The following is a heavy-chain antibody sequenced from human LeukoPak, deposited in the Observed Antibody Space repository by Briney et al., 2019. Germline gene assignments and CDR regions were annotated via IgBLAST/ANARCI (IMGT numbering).Heavy chain of an antibody. CDR1: GHIFNNYT. CDR3: ARAPTFEGIIVQNYWYFDL. CDR2: IIPIFGTA. J-gene: IGHJ2*01. D-gene: IGHD3-16*02. Sequence: SVKVSCKASGHIFNNYTIHWVRQAPGQGLEWMGGIIPIFGTANYAQKFQGRVTITADGSTNTDYMELTSLRYEDTAVYYCARAPTFEGIIVQNYWYFDLWGRGTLVTVSS. V-gene: IGHV1-69*13.